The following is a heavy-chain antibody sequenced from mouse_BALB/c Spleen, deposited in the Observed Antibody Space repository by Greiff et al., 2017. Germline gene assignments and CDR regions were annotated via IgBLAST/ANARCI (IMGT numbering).Heavy chain of an antibody. CDR1: GYAFSSSW. CDR3: AREVRWFAY. Sequence: LQESGPELVKPGASVKISCKASGYAFSSSWMNWVKQRPGQGLEWIGRIYPGDGDTNYNGKFKGKATLTADKSSSTAYMQLSSLTSVDSAVYFCAREVRWFAYWSQGTLVTVSA. D-gene: IGHD2-14*01. J-gene: IGHJ3*01. CDR2: IYPGDGDT. V-gene: IGHV1-82*01.